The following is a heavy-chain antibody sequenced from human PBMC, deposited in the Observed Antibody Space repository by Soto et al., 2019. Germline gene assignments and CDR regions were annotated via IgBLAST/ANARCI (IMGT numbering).Heavy chain of an antibody. V-gene: IGHV4-31*03. D-gene: IGHD3-22*01. Sequence: SETLSLTCTVSGGSISSGGYYWSWIRQHPGKGLEWIGYIYYSGSTYYNPSLKSRVTISVDTSKNQFSLKLSSVTAADTAVYYCARDGGTLYYYDSSGYYPGAFDIWGQGTMVTVSS. J-gene: IGHJ3*02. CDR3: ARDGGTLYYYDSSGYYPGAFDI. CDR2: IYYSGST. CDR1: GGSISSGGYY.